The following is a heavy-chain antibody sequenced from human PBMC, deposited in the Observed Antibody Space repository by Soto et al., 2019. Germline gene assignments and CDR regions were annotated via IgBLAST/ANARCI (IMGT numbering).Heavy chain of an antibody. Sequence: GGSLRLSCAASGFTFSSYAMSWVRQAPGKGLEWVSAISGSGGSTYYADSVKGRSTISRDNSKNTLYLQMNSLRAEDTAVYYCAKDPTYYYDSSGHQGVFDYWGQGTLVTVSS. CDR3: AKDPTYYYDSSGHQGVFDY. J-gene: IGHJ4*02. V-gene: IGHV3-23*01. CDR2: ISGSGGST. CDR1: GFTFSSYA. D-gene: IGHD3-22*01.